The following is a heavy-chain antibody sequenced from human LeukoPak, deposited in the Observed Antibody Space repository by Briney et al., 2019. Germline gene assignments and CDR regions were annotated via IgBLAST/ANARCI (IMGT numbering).Heavy chain of an antibody. Sequence: GGSLRLSCAASGFTFSTYWMSWVRQAPGKGLEWVAVISYDGSNKYYADSVKGRFTISRDNSKNTLYLQMNSLRAEDTAVYYCAKGSIAGQEFDYWGQGTLVTVSS. D-gene: IGHD6-6*01. CDR1: GFTFSTYW. J-gene: IGHJ4*02. V-gene: IGHV3-30*18. CDR2: ISYDGSNK. CDR3: AKGSIAGQEFDY.